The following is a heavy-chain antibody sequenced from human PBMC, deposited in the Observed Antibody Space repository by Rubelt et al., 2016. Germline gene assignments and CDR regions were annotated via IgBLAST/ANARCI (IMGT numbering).Heavy chain of an antibody. V-gene: IGHV4-34*11. CDR3: ARTPSGGTDCSGDCYLDY. CDR2: IYYSGST. Sequence: QVQLQQWGAGLLKTSATLSLTCAVYGGSFSDYYWSWIRQSPGKGLEWIGYIYYSGSTNYKPSLKSRVTIPVDTPKNQFPLNLSSVTAADTAVYYCARTPSGGTDCSGDCYLDYWGQGTLVTVSS. D-gene: IGHD2-21*02. J-gene: IGHJ4*02. CDR1: GGSFSDYY.